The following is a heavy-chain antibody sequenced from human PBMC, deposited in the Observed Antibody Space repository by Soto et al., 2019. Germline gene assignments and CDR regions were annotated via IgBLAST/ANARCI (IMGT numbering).Heavy chain of an antibody. D-gene: IGHD1-1*01. CDR1: GFTFSSHA. CDR3: ARGSRWKAFDY. J-gene: IGHJ4*02. CDR2: IPGSGDNT. V-gene: IGHV3-23*01. Sequence: EVQLLESGGDLVQPGGSLRLSCVASGFTFSSHAMSWVRQTPGKGLEWVSSIPGSGDNTFHADPVKGRSTISRDNSKNTLSLQFDSLRVDDTALYYCARGSRWKAFDYWGQGTLVTVSS.